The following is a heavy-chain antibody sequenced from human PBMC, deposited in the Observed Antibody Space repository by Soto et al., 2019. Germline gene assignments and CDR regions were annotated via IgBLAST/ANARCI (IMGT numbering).Heavy chain of an antibody. CDR3: ARGRGLGLTSLFGYYYGMDV. CDR1: GYTFTSYG. V-gene: IGHV1-18*01. Sequence: GASVKVSCKASGYTFTSYGISWVRQAPGQGLEWMGWISAYNGNTNYAQKLQGRVTMTTDTSTSTAYMELRSLRSDDTAVYYCARGRGLGLTSLFGYYYGMDVWGQGTTVTVSS. CDR2: ISAYNGNT. D-gene: IGHD3-10*01. J-gene: IGHJ6*02.